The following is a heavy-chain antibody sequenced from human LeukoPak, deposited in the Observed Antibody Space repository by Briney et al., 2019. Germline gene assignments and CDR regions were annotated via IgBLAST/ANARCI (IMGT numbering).Heavy chain of an antibody. J-gene: IGHJ4*02. V-gene: IGHV4-34*01. D-gene: IGHD3-10*01. CDR2: IQPSGSP. CDR1: DASLSGYY. Sequence: SETLSFTGAIYDASLSGYYWSWIRQPPGKGLEWIGEIQPSGSPSYNPSLESRTIISVDASKNQFSLILNSVTAADTALYFCSRGGDASKAGKYWGQGALVTVSS. CDR3: SRGGDASKAGKY.